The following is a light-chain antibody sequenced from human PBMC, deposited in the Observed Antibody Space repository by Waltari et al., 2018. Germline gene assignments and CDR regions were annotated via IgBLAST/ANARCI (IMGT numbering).Light chain of an antibody. J-gene: IGKJ1*01. CDR1: QTVMYSPTNKNF. Sequence: DIVMTQSPYSLAVSLGERATINCKSSQTVMYSPTNKNFLAWYQQKVGQPPKLLIYWASTRESGVPERFSGSGSGTDFTLTISSLQAEDVAVYYCHQYYKTPWTFGQGTKVEIK. CDR3: HQYYKTPWT. CDR2: WAS. V-gene: IGKV4-1*01.